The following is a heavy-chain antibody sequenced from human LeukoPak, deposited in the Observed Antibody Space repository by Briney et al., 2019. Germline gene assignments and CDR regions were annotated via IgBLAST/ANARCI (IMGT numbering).Heavy chain of an antibody. CDR3: ARWSASGGYYYYYYMDV. J-gene: IGHJ6*03. CDR1: GGTFSSYA. V-gene: IGHV1-69*13. CDR2: IIPIFGTA. Sequence: SVKVSCKASGGTFSSYAISWVRQAPGQGLEWMGGIIPIFGTANYAQKFQGRVTITADESTSTAYMELSSLRSEDTAVYYCARWSASGGYYYYYYMDVWGKGTTVTVSS. D-gene: IGHD3-3*01.